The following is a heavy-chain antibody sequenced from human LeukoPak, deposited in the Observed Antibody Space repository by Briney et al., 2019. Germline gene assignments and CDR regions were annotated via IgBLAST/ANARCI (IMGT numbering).Heavy chain of an antibody. J-gene: IGHJ4*02. CDR2: IYYSGST. CDR3: ARVPLSRGIAAAGTGVYFDY. CDR1: GGSFSGYY. V-gene: IGHV4-59*01. Sequence: SETLSLTCAVYGGSFSGYYWSWIRQPPGKGLEWIGYIYYSGSTNYNRSLKSRVTISVDTSKNQFSLKLSSVTAADTAVYYCARVPLSRGIAAAGTGVYFDYWGQGTLVTVSS. D-gene: IGHD6-13*01.